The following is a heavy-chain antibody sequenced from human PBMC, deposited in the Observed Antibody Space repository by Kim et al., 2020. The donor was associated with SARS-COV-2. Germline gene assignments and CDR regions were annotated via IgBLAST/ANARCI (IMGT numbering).Heavy chain of an antibody. J-gene: IGHJ6*02. Sequence: SETLSLTCTVSGCSINNYYWSWIRQPPGRGLEWVGFIYYSGYTQYNPSLNSRVTISLHTSKNQFSLRLASVTDADTATYYCARVSSQLDQGNGMDVWGQG. CDR1: GCSINNYY. D-gene: IGHD2-2*01. V-gene: IGHV4-59*13. CDR3: ARVSSQLDQGNGMDV. CDR2: IYYSGYT.